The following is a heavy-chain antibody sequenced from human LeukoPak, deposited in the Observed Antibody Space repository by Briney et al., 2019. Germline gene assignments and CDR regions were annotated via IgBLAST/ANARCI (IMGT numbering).Heavy chain of an antibody. CDR2: INHSGAT. CDR3: ARVRMPVPGEYELQPPLW. Sequence: SETLSLTCAVSGGSFSGYYWSWIRQPPGKGLEWIGEINHSGATNYTPSLKSRGSISVDTSKNQFSLKLSSVTAADTAMYYYARVRMPVPGEYELQPPLWWGQGTLVTVSS. CDR1: GGSFSGYY. J-gene: IGHJ4*02. V-gene: IGHV4-34*01. D-gene: IGHD1-1*01.